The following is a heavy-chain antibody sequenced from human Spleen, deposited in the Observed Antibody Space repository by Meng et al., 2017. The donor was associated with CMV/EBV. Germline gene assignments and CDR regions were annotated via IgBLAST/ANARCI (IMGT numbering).Heavy chain of an antibody. CDR2: ISGSGGGGGT. J-gene: IGHJ4*02. V-gene: IGHV3-23*01. D-gene: IGHD7-27*01. Sequence: GGSLRLSCAASGFTFSSYAMSWVRQTPGKGLEWVSAISGSGGGGGTYYADSVKGRCTISRDNSKNTLYLQMNSLRAEDTAVYYCASLKLGTFEFFDYWGLGTLVTVSS. CDR3: ASLKLGTFEFFDY. CDR1: GFTFSSYA.